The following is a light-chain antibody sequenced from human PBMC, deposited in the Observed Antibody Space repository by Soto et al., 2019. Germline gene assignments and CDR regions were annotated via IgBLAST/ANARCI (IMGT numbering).Light chain of an antibody. Sequence: DIQITQTPSAMSASVGDRVTITCRASQDINNHLAWFQQKPGKVPKRLIYAVSTLQSGVPSRFSGSGSGTEFTLTISSLQPDDFATYYCQLYNSYSRTFGQGTKVDI. CDR2: AVS. CDR1: QDINNH. V-gene: IGKV1-17*03. CDR3: QLYNSYSRT. J-gene: IGKJ1*01.